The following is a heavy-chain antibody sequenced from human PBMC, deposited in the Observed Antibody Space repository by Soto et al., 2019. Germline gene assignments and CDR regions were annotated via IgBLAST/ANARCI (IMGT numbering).Heavy chain of an antibody. J-gene: IGHJ4*02. CDR1: GGTFSSYA. Sequence: ASVKVSCKASGGTFSSYAISWVRQAPGQGHEWMGGIIPIFGTANYAQKFQGRVTITADESTSTAYMELSSQRSEDTAVYYCAGCGGDCYSCSDDRYHYDYWGQRTLVTVSS. CDR3: AGCGGDCYSCSDDRYHYDY. V-gene: IGHV1-69*13. D-gene: IGHD2-21*02. CDR2: IIPIFGTA.